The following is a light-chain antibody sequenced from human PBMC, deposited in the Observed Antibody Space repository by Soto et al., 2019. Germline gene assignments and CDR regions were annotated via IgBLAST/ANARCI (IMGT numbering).Light chain of an antibody. J-gene: IGKJ4*01. CDR2: WAS. V-gene: IGKV4-1*01. CDR1: QSVLYSSNHKNY. Sequence: DIVMTQSPDSLAVSLGERATINCKSSQSVLYSSNHKNYLAWYQQKPGQPPKLLIYWASTRESRVPDRFSGRGSGTDFTLTISSLQAEDVAVYYCQQYYSTPLTFGGGTKVEIK. CDR3: QQYYSTPLT.